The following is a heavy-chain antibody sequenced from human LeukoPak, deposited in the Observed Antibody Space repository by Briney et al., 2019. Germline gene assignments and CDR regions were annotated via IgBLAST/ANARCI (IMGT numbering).Heavy chain of an antibody. Sequence: PSQTLSLTCTVSGGSISSGDYYWSWIRQPPGKGLEYIGYIYYSGSTYYNPSLKSRVTISEDTSKNQFSLQLNSVTAADTAVYYCARSYDPLYFDFWGQGTLVIVSS. D-gene: IGHD3-3*01. CDR1: GGSISSGDYY. CDR2: IYYSGST. J-gene: IGHJ4*02. CDR3: ARSYDPLYFDF. V-gene: IGHV4-30-4*08.